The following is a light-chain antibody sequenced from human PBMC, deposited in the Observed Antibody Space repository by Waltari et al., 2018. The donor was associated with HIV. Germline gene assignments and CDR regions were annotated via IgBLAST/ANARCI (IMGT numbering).Light chain of an antibody. CDR1: QSISSS. CDR3: QQYNSYPLT. CDR2: KAF. Sequence: VQIGQPPFTLSVSVADRVTITCRASQSISSSLAWYQQKPGKAPKLLIYKAFSLESGVPARFSGSGSGTERTLTISSLQPDDFATYYCQQYNSYPLTFGPGTKVDIK. V-gene: IGKV1-5*03. J-gene: IGKJ3*01.